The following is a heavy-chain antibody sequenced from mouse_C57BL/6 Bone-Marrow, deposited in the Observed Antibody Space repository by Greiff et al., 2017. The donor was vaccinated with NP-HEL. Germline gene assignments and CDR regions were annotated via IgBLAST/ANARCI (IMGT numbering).Heavy chain of an antibody. CDR2: IRSKSNNYAT. Sequence: EVQLVESGGGLVQPKGSLKLSCAASGFSFNTYAMNWVRQAPGTGLEWVARIRSKSNNYATYYADSVKDRFTISRDDSESMLYLQMNNLKTEDTAMYYCVRRGSSGYYAMDYWGQGTSVTVSS. CDR3: VRRGSSGYYAMDY. CDR1: GFSFNTYA. D-gene: IGHD3-2*02. J-gene: IGHJ4*01. V-gene: IGHV10-1*01.